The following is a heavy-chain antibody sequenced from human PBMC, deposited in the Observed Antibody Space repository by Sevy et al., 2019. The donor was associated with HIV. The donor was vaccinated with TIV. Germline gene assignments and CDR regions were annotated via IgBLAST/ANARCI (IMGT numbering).Heavy chain of an antibody. Sequence: SKTLSLTCTVSGGSISSYYWSWIRQPPGKGLEWIGYIYYSGSTNYNPSLKSRVTISVDTSKNQFSLKLSSVTAVDTAVYYCARAGSGGSCYHCYPDYWGQGTLVTVSS. V-gene: IGHV4-59*01. CDR1: GGSISSYY. J-gene: IGHJ4*02. D-gene: IGHD2-15*01. CDR3: ARAGSGGSCYHCYPDY. CDR2: IYYSGST.